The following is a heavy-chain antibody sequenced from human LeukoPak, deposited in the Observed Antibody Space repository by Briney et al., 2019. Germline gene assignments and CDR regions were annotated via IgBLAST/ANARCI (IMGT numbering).Heavy chain of an antibody. J-gene: IGHJ4*02. CDR1: GYTFTSYF. V-gene: IGHV1-46*01. Sequence: ASVKVSCKASGYTFTSYFMHWVRQAPGQGLEWMGIINPSGGGTTSYAQKFQGRVTMTRDTSTSTVYMELSSLRSDDTAVYYCARGGRYDVVVVPAAMNYWGQGTLVTVSS. CDR3: ARGGRYDVVVVPAAMNY. D-gene: IGHD2-2*01. CDR2: INPSGGGTT.